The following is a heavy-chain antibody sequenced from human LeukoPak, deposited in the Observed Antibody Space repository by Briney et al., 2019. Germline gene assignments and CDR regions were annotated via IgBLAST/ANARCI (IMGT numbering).Heavy chain of an antibody. CDR3: ARALPPGYYDGSSLNNWFDP. D-gene: IGHD3-22*01. J-gene: IGHJ5*02. CDR2: ISSNGGST. Sequence: GGSLRLSCAASGFTFSSYAMHWVHQAPGKGLEYVSAISSNGGSTYYANSVKGRFTISRDNSKNTLYLQMGSLRAEDMAVYYCARALPPGYYDGSSLNNWFDPWGQGTLVTVSS. V-gene: IGHV3-64*01. CDR1: GFTFSSYA.